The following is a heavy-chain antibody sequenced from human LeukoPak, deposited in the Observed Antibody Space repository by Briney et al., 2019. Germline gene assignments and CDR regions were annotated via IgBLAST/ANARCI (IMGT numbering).Heavy chain of an antibody. CDR3: AKSRGSSTSAYAMDV. J-gene: IGHJ6*02. V-gene: IGHV3-23*01. D-gene: IGHD2-2*01. CDR2: ISGTGGNT. Sequence: GGSLRLSCAASGFTFSSYAMSWVRQAPGKGLEWVSGISGTGGNTYYADSVKSRFTISRDNSKNTLYLQMNTLRAEDTAIYYCAKSRGSSTSAYAMDVWGQGTTVTVSS. CDR1: GFTFSSYA.